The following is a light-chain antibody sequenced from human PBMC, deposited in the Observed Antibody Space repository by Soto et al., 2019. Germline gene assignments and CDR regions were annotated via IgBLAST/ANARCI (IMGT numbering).Light chain of an antibody. CDR3: SSYATTTLVV. V-gene: IGLV2-14*01. Sequence: QSALTQPASVSGSPGQSITISCTGTNNDIGLYNYVSWYQQHPGKAPKLMIYGVTNRPSGVSNRFSGSKSGNTASLTISGLQAEDEADYFCSSYATTTLVVFGTGTKVTVL. CDR1: NNDIGLYNY. CDR2: GVT. J-gene: IGLJ1*01.